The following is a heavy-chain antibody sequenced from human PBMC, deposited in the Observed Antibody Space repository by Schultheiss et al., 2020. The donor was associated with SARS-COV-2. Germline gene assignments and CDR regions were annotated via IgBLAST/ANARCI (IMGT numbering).Heavy chain of an antibody. CDR2: IDYSGST. CDR1: GGSISSSSYY. V-gene: IGHV4-61*05. CDR3: ARSYGGNSADI. Sequence: SETLSLTCTVSGGSISSSSYYWGWIRQPPGKRLEWIGYIDYSGSTNYNPSLKSRVTISVDTSKNQFSLKLSSVTAADTAVYYCARSYGGNSADIWGQGTMVTVSS. D-gene: IGHD4-23*01. J-gene: IGHJ3*02.